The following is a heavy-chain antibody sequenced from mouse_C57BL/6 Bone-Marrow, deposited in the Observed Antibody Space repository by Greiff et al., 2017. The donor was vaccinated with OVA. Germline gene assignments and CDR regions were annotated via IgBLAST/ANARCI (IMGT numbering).Heavy chain of an antibody. J-gene: IGHJ4*01. Sequence: EVKLQESGGGLVQPGGSLKLSCAASGIDFSRYWMSWVRRAPGKGLEWIGEINPDSSTINYAPSLKDKFIISRDNAKNTLYLQMSKVRSEDTALYYCARPGGYGSLYYYAMDYWGQGTSVTVSS. CDR1: GIDFSRYW. CDR3: ARPGGYGSLYYYAMDY. CDR2: INPDSSTI. V-gene: IGHV4-1*01. D-gene: IGHD1-1*01.